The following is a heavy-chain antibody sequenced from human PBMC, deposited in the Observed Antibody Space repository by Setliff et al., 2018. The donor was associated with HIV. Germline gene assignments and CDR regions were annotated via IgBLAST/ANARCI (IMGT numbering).Heavy chain of an antibody. CDR2: ISVDNGDT. J-gene: IGHJ1*01. Sequence: ASVKVSCKASGYAFISYGISWMRQAPGQGPEWMGWISVDNGDTNYAQKVQGRVSMTTDTSTSTAYMELRSLRFDDTAVYYCTRTSSSRPDAFDIWRYFPLWGQGTLVTVSS. CDR3: TRTSSSRPDAFDIWRYFPL. D-gene: IGHD6-13*01. V-gene: IGHV1-18*04. CDR1: GYAFISYG.